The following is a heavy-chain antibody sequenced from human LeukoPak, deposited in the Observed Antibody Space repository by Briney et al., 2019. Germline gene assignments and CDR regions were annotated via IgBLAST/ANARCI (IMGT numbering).Heavy chain of an antibody. J-gene: IGHJ5*02. CDR3: ARAALRYFDWPNWFDP. Sequence: SETLSLTCAVYGGSFSGFYWSWIRQPPGKGLEWIGEINHSGSTNYNPSLKSRVTISVDTSKNQFSLKLSSVTAADTAVYYCARAALRYFDWPNWFDPWGQGTLVTVSS. CDR2: INHSGST. CDR1: GGSFSGFY. D-gene: IGHD3-9*01. V-gene: IGHV4-34*01.